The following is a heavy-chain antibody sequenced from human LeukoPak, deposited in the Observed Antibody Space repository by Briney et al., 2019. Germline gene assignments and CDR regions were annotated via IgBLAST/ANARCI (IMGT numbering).Heavy chain of an antibody. CDR3: ARGAGYSSGWFAIDY. J-gene: IGHJ4*02. D-gene: IGHD6-19*01. CDR1: GGSFSGYY. Sequence: SETLSLTCAVYGGSFSGYYWGWIRQPPGKGLEWIGEINHSGSTNYNPSLKSRVTISVDTSKNQFSLKLSPVTAADTAVYYCARGAGYSSGWFAIDYWGQGTLVTVSS. V-gene: IGHV4-34*01. CDR2: INHSGST.